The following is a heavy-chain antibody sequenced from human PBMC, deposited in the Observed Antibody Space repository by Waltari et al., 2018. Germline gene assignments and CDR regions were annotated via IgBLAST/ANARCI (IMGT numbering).Heavy chain of an antibody. CDR3: ARGHGGYNSYFDY. CDR2: INHSGST. D-gene: IGHD5-12*01. Sequence: QVQLQEWGAGLLKPSETLSLTCAVYGGSLSGYYWSWIRQPPGKGLEWIGEINHSGSTNYNPSLKSRVTISVDTSKNQFSLKLNSVTAADTAVYYCARGHGGYNSYFDYWGQGTLVTVSS. V-gene: IGHV4-34*01. J-gene: IGHJ4*02. CDR1: GGSLSGYY.